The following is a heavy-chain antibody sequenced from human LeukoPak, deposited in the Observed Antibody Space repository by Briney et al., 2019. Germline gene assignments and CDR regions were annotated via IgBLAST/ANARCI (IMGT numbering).Heavy chain of an antibody. CDR2: MNPNSGNT. J-gene: IGHJ4*02. CDR1: GYTFTSYD. V-gene: IGHV1-18*01. CDR3: ARPRFGELLDY. Sequence: GASVKVSCKASGYTFTSYDINWVRQATGQGLEWMGWMNPNSGNTNYAQKLQGRVTMTTDTSTSTAYMELRSLRSDDTAVYYCARPRFGELLDYWGQGTLVTVSS. D-gene: IGHD3-10*01.